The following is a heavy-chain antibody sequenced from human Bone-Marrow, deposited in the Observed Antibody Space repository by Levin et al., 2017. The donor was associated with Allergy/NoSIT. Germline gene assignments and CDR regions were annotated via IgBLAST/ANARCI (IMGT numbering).Heavy chain of an antibody. CDR1: GFTFSSFW. Sequence: GGSLRLSCAASGFTFSSFWMSWVRQAPGKGLEWVATIKQDGSEKYYVDSVKGRFTISRDNAKNSLYLQMNSLRAEDTAVYYCATKKYYSATSGAVWFDPWGQGTLVTVSS. CDR3: ATKKYYSATSGAVWFDP. J-gene: IGHJ5*02. V-gene: IGHV3-7*01. CDR2: IKQDGSEK. D-gene: IGHD3-22*01.